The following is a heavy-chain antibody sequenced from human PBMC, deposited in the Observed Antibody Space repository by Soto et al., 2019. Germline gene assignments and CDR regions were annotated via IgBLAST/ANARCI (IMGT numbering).Heavy chain of an antibody. Sequence: GGSLRLSCAASGFTFSSYSMNWVRQAPGKGLEWVSYISSSSSTIYYADSVKGRFTISRDNAKNSLYLQMNSLRAEDTAVYYCARDSRPDSRTPYPFQQWGQGTLVTVSS. D-gene: IGHD6-13*01. CDR2: ISSSSSTI. J-gene: IGHJ1*01. CDR3: ARDSRPDSRTPYPFQQ. CDR1: GFTFSSYS. V-gene: IGHV3-48*01.